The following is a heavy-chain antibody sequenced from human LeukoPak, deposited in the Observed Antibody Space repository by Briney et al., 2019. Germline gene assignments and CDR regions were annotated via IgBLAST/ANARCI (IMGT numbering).Heavy chain of an antibody. CDR2: ISYDGSNN. Sequence: GGSLRLSCAASGFTFSTYDMHRVRQAPGKGLEWVAVISYDGSNNYYADSVKGRFTISRDNSKNTLYLQMNSLRAEDTAVYYCAKDVQSTPYYYYGMDVWGQGTTVTVSS. D-gene: IGHD2-15*01. J-gene: IGHJ6*02. CDR1: GFTFSTYD. CDR3: AKDVQSTPYYYYGMDV. V-gene: IGHV3-30*18.